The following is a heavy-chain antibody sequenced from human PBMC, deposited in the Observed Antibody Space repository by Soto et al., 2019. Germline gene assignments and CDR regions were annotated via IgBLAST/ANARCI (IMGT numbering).Heavy chain of an antibody. J-gene: IGHJ6*02. V-gene: IGHV1-69*06. CDR1: GGTFSSYA. CDR3: ARRLYRLGYCSSTSCYGGRGYYYYGMDV. CDR2: IIPIFGTA. D-gene: IGHD2-2*01. Sequence: ASVKVSCKASGGTFSSYAISWVRQAPGQGLEWMGGIIPIFGTANYAQKFQSRVTITADKSTSTAYMELSSLRSEDTAVYYCARRLYRLGYCSSTSCYGGRGYYYYGMDVWAKGPRSPSP.